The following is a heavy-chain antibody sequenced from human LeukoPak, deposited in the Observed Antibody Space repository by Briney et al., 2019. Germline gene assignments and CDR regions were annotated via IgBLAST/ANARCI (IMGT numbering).Heavy chain of an antibody. J-gene: IGHJ4*02. Sequence: GGSLRLSCAASGFTFKNYAMSWVRQAPGKGLEWVSSISGSGTSTYYADSVTGRFTISRDNSKNTLYLQMNSLRAEDTAVYYCAKTIGGSWYEFKDYWGQGTLVTVSS. D-gene: IGHD6-13*01. CDR3: AKTIGGSWYEFKDY. CDR2: ISGSGTST. CDR1: GFTFKNYA. V-gene: IGHV3-23*01.